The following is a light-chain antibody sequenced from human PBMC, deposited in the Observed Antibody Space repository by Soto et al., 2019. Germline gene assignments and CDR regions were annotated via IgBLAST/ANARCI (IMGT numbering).Light chain of an antibody. CDR2: NNN. Sequence: QSVLTQPPSASGTPGQRVTISCSGSSPNIGSNTVNLYQQLPGTAPKLLIYNNNLRPSGVTERFSGSKSGTSASLAVSGLKSEDEADFYCATWDDSLNVCVFGGGTKLTGL. J-gene: IGLJ3*02. CDR3: ATWDDSLNVCV. V-gene: IGLV1-44*01. CDR1: SPNIGSNT.